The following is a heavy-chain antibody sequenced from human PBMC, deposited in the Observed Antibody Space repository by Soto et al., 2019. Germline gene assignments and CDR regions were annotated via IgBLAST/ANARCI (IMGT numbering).Heavy chain of an antibody. CDR3: ARRVRGVKEAFDI. V-gene: IGHV4-34*01. D-gene: IGHD3-10*01. CDR2: INHSGST. J-gene: IGHJ3*02. CDR1: GGSFSAYY. Sequence: SETLSLTCTVYGGSFSAYYWGWIRQPPGKGLEWIGEINHSGSTNYNPSLKSRVTISVDTSKNQFSLKLNSVTAADTAVYYCARRVRGVKEAFDIWGQGTMVTVSS.